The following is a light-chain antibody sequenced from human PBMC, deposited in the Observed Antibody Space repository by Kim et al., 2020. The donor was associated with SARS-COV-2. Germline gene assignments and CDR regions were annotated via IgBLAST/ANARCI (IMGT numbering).Light chain of an antibody. CDR1: SSDVGGYNY. CDR2: DVS. V-gene: IGLV2-14*03. Sequence: GQSITISCTGTSSDVGGYNYVSWYQQHPGKAPNLMIYDVSKRPSGVSNRFSGSKSGNTASLTISGLQAEDEADYYCSSYTSSSTRVFGGGTQLTVL. J-gene: IGLJ3*02. CDR3: SSYTSSSTRV.